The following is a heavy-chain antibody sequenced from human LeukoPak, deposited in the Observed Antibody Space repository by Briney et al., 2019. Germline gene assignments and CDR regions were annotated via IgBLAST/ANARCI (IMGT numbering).Heavy chain of an antibody. CDR1: GGSFSDYY. Sequence: PSETLSLTCAVYGGSFSDYYWSWIRQPPGKGLEWIGEINHSGSTNYNPSLKSRVTISVDTSKNQFSLKLSSVTAADTAVYYCASLGYSYGPDAFDIWGQGTMVTVSS. CDR2: INHSGST. D-gene: IGHD5-18*01. J-gene: IGHJ3*02. V-gene: IGHV4-34*01. CDR3: ASLGYSYGPDAFDI.